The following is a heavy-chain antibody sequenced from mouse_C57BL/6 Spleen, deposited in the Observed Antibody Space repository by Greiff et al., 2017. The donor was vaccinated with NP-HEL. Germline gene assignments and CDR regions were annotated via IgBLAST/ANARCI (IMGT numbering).Heavy chain of an antibody. V-gene: IGHV5-6*01. CDR1: GFTFSSYG. CDR3: ARPSNLYYAMDY. J-gene: IGHJ4*01. Sequence: VQLKQSGGDLVKPGGSLKLSCAASGFTFSSYGMSWVRQTPDKRLEWVATISSGGSYTYYPDSVKGRFTISRDNAKNTLYLQMSSLKSEDTAMYYCARPSNLYYAMDYWGQGTSVTVSS. D-gene: IGHD2-5*01. CDR2: ISSGGSYT.